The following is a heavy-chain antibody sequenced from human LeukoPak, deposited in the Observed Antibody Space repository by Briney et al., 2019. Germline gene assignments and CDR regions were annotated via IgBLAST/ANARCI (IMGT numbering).Heavy chain of an antibody. D-gene: IGHD3-10*01. J-gene: IGHJ4*02. V-gene: IGHV1-2*02. CDR1: GYTFTGYY. CDR2: INPNSGGT. CDR3: ARRSSVNYYGSGSYPLYHFDY. Sequence: ASVKVSCKASGYTFTGYYMHWVRQAPGQGLEWMGWINPNSGGTNYAQKFQGRVTMTRDTSISTAYMELSRLRSDDTAVYYCARRSSVNYYGSGSYPLYHFDYWGQGTLVTVSS.